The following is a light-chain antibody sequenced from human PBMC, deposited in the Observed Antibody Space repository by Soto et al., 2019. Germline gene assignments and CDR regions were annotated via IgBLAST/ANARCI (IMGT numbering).Light chain of an antibody. V-gene: IGKV3-20*01. J-gene: IGKJ4*01. CDR2: GAS. CDR1: QSVSSSY. CDR3: QQYGSSPLT. Sequence: EILLTQSPDTLSLSPVERATLSCRASQSVSSSYLAWYQQKPGQAPRLLIYGASSRATGIPDRFSGSGSGTDFTLTISRLEPEDFAVYYCQQYGSSPLTFGGGTKVDIK.